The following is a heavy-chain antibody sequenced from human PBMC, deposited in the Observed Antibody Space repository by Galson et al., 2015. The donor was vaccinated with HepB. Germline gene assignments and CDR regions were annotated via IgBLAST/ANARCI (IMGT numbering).Heavy chain of an antibody. Sequence: SVKVSCKASGGTFSSYAISWVRQAPGQGLEWMGGIIPIFGTANYAQKFQGRVTITADESTSTAYMELSSLRSEDTAVYYCARGGCGSTSCYYWFDPWGQGTLVTVSS. CDR3: ARGGCGSTSCYYWFDP. CDR1: GGTFSSYA. J-gene: IGHJ5*02. CDR2: IIPIFGTA. V-gene: IGHV1-69*13. D-gene: IGHD2-2*01.